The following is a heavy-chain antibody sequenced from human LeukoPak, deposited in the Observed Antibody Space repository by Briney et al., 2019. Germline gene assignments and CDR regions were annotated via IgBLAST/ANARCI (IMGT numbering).Heavy chain of an antibody. J-gene: IGHJ6*02. V-gene: IGHV4-31*03. CDR1: GGSISSGGYY. CDR3: ARDGSYCSSTSCYISGMDV. Sequence: SETLSLTCTVSGGSISSGGYYWSWIRQHPGKGLEWIGYIYYSGSTYYNPSLKSRVTISVDTSKNQFSLKLSSVTAGDTAVYYCARDGSYCSSTSCYISGMDVWGQGTTVTVSS. D-gene: IGHD2-2*02. CDR2: IYYSGST.